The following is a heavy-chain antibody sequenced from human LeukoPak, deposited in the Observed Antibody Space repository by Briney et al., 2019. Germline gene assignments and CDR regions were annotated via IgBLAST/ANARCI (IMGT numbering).Heavy chain of an antibody. V-gene: IGHV1-18*01. CDR3: ARVVVGATTSDFDY. D-gene: IGHD1-26*01. CDR1: GYTFTSYG. J-gene: IGHJ4*02. CDR2: ISAYNGNT. Sequence: ASVRVSCKASGYTFTSYGISWVRQAPGQGLEWMGWISAYNGNTNYAQKPQGRVTMTTDTSTSTAYMELRSLRSDDTAVYYCARVVVGATTSDFDYWGQGTLVTVSS.